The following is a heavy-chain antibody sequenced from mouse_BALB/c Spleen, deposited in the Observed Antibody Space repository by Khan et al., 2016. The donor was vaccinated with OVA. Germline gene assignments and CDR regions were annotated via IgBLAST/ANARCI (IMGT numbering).Heavy chain of an antibody. V-gene: IGHV9-3-1*01. CDR2: INTYTGEP. CDR3: ARPTYFSYTLDH. Sequence: VQLQESGPELKKPGETVKISCKASGYTFTNYGMNWVKQSPGKALKWMGWINTYTGEPTYADDFKGRFAFSLETSASTAYLQINNLKNEDTATYFCARPTYFSYTLDHWGQGTSVTVSS. CDR1: GYTFTNYG. J-gene: IGHJ4*01. D-gene: IGHD2-10*01.